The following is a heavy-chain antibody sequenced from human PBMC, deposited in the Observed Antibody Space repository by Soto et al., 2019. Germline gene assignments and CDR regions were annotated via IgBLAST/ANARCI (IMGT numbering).Heavy chain of an antibody. V-gene: IGHV3-23*01. D-gene: IGHD5-12*01. CDR1: GFTFSSYA. J-gene: IGHJ4*02. Sequence: EVQLLESGGGLVQPGGSLRLSCAASGFTFSSYAMSWVRQAPGKGLEWVSAISGSGGSTYYADSVKGRFTISRDNSKNTLYLQMTSLRAEDTAVYYCANVLLRDGYILFDYWGQGTLVTVSS. CDR3: ANVLLRDGYILFDY. CDR2: ISGSGGST.